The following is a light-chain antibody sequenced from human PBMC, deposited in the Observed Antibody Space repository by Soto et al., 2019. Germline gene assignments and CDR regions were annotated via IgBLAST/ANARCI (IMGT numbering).Light chain of an antibody. CDR2: DAS. J-gene: IGKJ4*01. V-gene: IGKV3D-15*03. CDR1: QSVSSY. Sequence: EIVFTQCPAILPVSPGERATLSCRASQSVSSYLAWYQQKPGQAPGLVIYDASNRATGIPARFSGSGSGTQFTLTISILQSEDFAVYYCQQDNDWSRSFGGAT. CDR3: QQDNDWSRS.